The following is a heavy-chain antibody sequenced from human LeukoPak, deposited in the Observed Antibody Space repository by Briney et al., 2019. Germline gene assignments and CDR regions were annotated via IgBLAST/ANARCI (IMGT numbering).Heavy chain of an antibody. CDR2: IYSSGST. D-gene: IGHD1-1*01. CDR1: GGSISSYY. CDR3: ARCRNWNDPLGYYYMDV. V-gene: IGHV4-4*07. J-gene: IGHJ6*03. Sequence: SETLSLTCTVSGGSISSYYWSWIRQPAGKGLEWIGRIYSSGSTNYNPSLKSRVTMSVDTSKNQFSLKLNSVTAADTAVYYCARCRNWNDPLGYYYMDVWGKGTTVTVSS.